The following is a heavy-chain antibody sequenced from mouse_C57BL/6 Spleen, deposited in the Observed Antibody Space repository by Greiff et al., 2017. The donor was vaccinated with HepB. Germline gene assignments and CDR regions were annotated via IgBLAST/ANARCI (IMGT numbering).Heavy chain of an antibody. CDR2: INPGSGGT. D-gene: IGHD2-4*01. CDR3: ARFDYDIDY. CDR1: GYAFTNYL. V-gene: IGHV1-54*01. J-gene: IGHJ2*01. Sequence: QVQLQQSGAELVRPGTSVKVSCKASGYAFTNYLIEWVKQRPGQGLEWIGVINPGSGGTNYNEKFKGKATLTADKSSSTAYMQLSSLTSEDSAVYFCARFDYDIDYWGQGTTLTVSS.